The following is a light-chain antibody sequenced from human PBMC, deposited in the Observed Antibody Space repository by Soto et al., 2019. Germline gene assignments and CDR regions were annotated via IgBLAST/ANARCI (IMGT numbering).Light chain of an antibody. CDR3: HQHGSSPYT. J-gene: IGKJ2*01. V-gene: IGKV3-20*01. CDR2: GAS. CDR1: QSFTSNY. Sequence: EIVLTQSPGTLSLSPGERAILSCRASQSFTSNYLAWYRHQPGQAPRLLIYGASSRATGIPDRFSGSGSGTDFPLIISGLEPEDSAVYYCHQHGSSPYTLAQGTKLEIK.